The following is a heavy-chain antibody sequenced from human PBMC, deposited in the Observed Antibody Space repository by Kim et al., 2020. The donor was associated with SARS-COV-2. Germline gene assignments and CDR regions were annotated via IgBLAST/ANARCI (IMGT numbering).Heavy chain of an antibody. Sequence: VKARFTSSRDNAKNSLYLQMNSLRAEDTAVYYCARDATVAGPWGYYGMDVWGQGTTVTVSS. D-gene: IGHD6-19*01. V-gene: IGHV3-11*05. CDR3: ARDATVAGPWGYYGMDV. J-gene: IGHJ6*02.